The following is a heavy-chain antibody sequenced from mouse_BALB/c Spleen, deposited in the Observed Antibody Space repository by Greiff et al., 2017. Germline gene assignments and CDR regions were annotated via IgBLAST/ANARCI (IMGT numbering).Heavy chain of an antibody. CDR3: ARGRYDFDY. CDR2: IRNKANGYTT. D-gene: IGHD2-14*01. Sequence: DVMLVESGGGLVQPGGSLRLSCATSGFTFTDYYMSWVRQPPGKALEWLGFIRNKANGYTTEYSASVKGRFTISRDNSQSILYLQMNTLRAEDSATYYCARGRYDFDYWGQGTTLTVSS. V-gene: IGHV7-3*02. J-gene: IGHJ2*01. CDR1: GFTFTDYY.